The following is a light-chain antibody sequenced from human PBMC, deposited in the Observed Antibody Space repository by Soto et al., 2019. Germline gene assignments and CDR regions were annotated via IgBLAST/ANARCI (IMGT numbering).Light chain of an antibody. Sequence: DIQMTQSPSSVSASVGDRVTITCRASRGISSWLAWYQQKPGKAPNLLIFAASSLQSGVPSRFSGSGSGTDFTLTISSLQPEDFEVYYCQQYNNWPITFGQGTRLEIK. CDR3: QQYNNWPIT. CDR1: RGISSW. V-gene: IGKV1-12*01. J-gene: IGKJ5*01. CDR2: AAS.